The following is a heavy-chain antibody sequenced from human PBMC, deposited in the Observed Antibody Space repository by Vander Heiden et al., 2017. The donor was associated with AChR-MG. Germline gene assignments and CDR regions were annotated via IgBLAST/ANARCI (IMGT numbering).Heavy chain of an antibody. CDR1: GFTFSSYA. J-gene: IGHJ4*02. D-gene: IGHD3-10*01. Sequence: EVQLLESGGGLVQPGGSLRLSCAASGFTFSSYAMSWVRQGPGKGLEWVSTISGSGGTTYYADSVKGRFTISRDNSKNTLYLQMNSLRAEDTAVYYCAKDQAGDFDYWGQGTLVTVSS. CDR2: ISGSGGTT. CDR3: AKDQAGDFDY. V-gene: IGHV3-23*01.